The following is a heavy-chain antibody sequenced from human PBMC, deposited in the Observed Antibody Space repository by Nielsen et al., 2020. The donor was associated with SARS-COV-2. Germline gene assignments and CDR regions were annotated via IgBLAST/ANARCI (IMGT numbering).Heavy chain of an antibody. CDR2: ISYDGSNE. CDR1: GFTFSNSG. CDR3: AKDRWELLLRWYYGMDV. D-gene: IGHD1-26*01. Sequence: GESLKISCAASGFTFSNSGIHWVRQAPGKGLEWVSVISYDGSNEYYSDSVKGRFTISRDNSKNTLYLQMNSLRAEDTAVYYCAKDRWELLLRWYYGMDVWGQRTTVTVSS. J-gene: IGHJ6*02. V-gene: IGHV3-30*18.